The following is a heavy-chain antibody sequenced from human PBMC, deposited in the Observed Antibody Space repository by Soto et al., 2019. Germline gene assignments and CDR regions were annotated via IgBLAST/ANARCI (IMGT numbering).Heavy chain of an antibody. D-gene: IGHD2-2*01. CDR3: ARQGYCSSTSCRGDWFDP. CDR1: GGSISSSSYY. Sequence: SETLSLTCTVSGGSISSSSYYWGWIRQPPGKGLEWIGSIYYSGSTYYNPSLKSRVTISVDTSKNQFSLKLSSVTAADTAVYYCARQGYCSSTSCRGDWFDPWGQGTLVTVSS. V-gene: IGHV4-39*01. J-gene: IGHJ5*02. CDR2: IYYSGST.